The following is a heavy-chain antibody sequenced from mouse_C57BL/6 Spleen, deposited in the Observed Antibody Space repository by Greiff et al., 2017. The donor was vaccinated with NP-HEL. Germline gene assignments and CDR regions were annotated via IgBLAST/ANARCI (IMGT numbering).Heavy chain of an antibody. V-gene: IGHV3-6*01. J-gene: IGHJ2*01. CDR2: ISYDGSN. CDR3: ARAPVYYGSSPYFDY. D-gene: IGHD1-1*01. Sequence: VQLKESGPGLVKPSQSLSLTCSVTGYSITSGYYWNWIRQFPGNKLEWMGYISYDGSNNYNPSLKNRIHITRDTSKNQFFLKLNSVTTEDTATYYCARAPVYYGSSPYFDYWGQGTTLTVSS. CDR1: GYSITSGYY.